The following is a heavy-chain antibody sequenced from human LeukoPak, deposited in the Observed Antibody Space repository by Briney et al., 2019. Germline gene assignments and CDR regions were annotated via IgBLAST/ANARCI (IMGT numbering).Heavy chain of an antibody. CDR1: GGSFSGYY. Sequence: SETLSLTCAVYGGSFSGYYWSWIRQPPGKGLEWIGEINHSGSTNYNPSLKSRVTISVDTSKNQFSLKLSSVTAADTAVYYCARQPAAAGPFDYWGQGTLVTVSS. CDR3: ARQPAAAGPFDY. D-gene: IGHD6-13*01. J-gene: IGHJ4*02. V-gene: IGHV4-34*01. CDR2: INHSGST.